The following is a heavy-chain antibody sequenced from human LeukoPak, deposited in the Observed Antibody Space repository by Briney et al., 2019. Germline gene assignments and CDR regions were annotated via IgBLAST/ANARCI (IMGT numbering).Heavy chain of an antibody. CDR2: IIPIFGTA. J-gene: IGHJ5*02. Sequence: SVKVSCKASGGTFSSYAISWVRQAPGQGLEWMGGIIPIFGTANYAQKFQGRVTITADESTSTAYMELSSLRSEDTAVYYCARVGELGNWFDPWGQGTLVTVSS. CDR3: ARVGELGNWFDP. D-gene: IGHD1-26*01. V-gene: IGHV1-69*13. CDR1: GGTFSSYA.